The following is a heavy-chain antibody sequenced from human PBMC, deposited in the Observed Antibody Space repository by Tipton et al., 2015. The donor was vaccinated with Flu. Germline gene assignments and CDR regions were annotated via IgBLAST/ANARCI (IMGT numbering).Heavy chain of an antibody. CDR1: GFNFSQYS. Sequence: SLRLSCAVSGFNFSQYSMHWVRQAPGRGLQWVAIISYDVNDKYYADSVKGRFTISRDNSKNTIYLQMNRLKVEDTAVYYCASPATMGVSYYFDNWGQGTLVSVSS. CDR3: ASPATMGVSYYFDN. J-gene: IGHJ4*02. V-gene: IGHV3-30*04. CDR2: ISYDVNDK. D-gene: IGHD5-24*01.